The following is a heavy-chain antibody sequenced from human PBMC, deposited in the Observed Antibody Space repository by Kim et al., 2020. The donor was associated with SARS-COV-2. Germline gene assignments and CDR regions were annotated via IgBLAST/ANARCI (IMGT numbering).Heavy chain of an antibody. Sequence: GGSLRLSCAASGFTVSSNYMSWVRQAPGKGLEWVSVIYSGGSTYYADSVKGRFTISRDNSKNTLYLQMNSLRAEDTAVYYCARDLSDLYYGDYVGAFDIWGQGTMVTVSS. CDR3: ARDLSDLYYGDYVGAFDI. D-gene: IGHD4-17*01. J-gene: IGHJ3*02. CDR2: IYSGGST. CDR1: GFTVSSNY. V-gene: IGHV3-66*01.